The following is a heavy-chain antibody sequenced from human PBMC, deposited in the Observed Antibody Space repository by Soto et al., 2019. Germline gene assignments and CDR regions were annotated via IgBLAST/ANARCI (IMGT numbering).Heavy chain of an antibody. CDR1: GFTFSSYS. J-gene: IGHJ4*02. CDR2: ISSSSSTK. V-gene: IGHV3-48*01. D-gene: IGHD3-3*01. Sequence: EVQLVESGGGLVQPGGSLRLSCAASGFTFSSYSMNWVRQAPGKGLEWVSYISSSSSTKYYADSVKGRFTISRDNAKNSLYLQMNSLRAEDTAVYYCARASRDDFWSGYLSDYWGQGTLVTVSS. CDR3: ARASRDDFWSGYLSDY.